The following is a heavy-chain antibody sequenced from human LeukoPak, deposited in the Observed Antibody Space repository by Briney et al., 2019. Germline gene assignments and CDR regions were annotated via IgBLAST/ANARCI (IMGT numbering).Heavy chain of an antibody. Sequence: GGYLRLSCAASGFTFSSYWMSWVRQAPGKGLEWVAKIKPDGSEKYYVDSVKGRFTISRDNAENSLYLQMNSLRAEDTAVYYCARVLSSSDYWGQGTLVTVSS. CDR3: ARVLSSSDY. CDR1: GFTFSSYW. J-gene: IGHJ4*02. D-gene: IGHD6-19*01. CDR2: IKPDGSEK. V-gene: IGHV3-7*01.